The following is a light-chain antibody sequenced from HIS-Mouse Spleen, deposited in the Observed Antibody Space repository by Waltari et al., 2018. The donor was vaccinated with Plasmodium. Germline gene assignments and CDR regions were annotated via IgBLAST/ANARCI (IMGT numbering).Light chain of an antibody. CDR1: SSDVGSYNL. J-gene: IGLJ3*02. V-gene: IGLV2-23*03. CDR2: EGS. Sequence: QSALTQPASVSGSPGQSITISCTGTSSDVGSYNLVSWYQPHPGKAPKLMIYEGSTRPSGVSNRFSGSKSGNTASLTISGLQAEDEADYYCCSYAGSSTFVFGGGTKLTVL. CDR3: CSYAGSSTFV.